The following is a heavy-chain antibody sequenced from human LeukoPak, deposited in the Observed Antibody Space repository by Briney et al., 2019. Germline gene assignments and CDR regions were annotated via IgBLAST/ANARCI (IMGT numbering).Heavy chain of an antibody. Sequence: SETLSLTCAVYGGSFSGYYWSWIRQPPGKGLEWIGEINHSGSTNYNPSLKSRVTISVDTSKNQFSLKLSSVTAADTAVYYCARDVGGYSYGYRPTELYWYFNLWGRGTLVTVSS. CDR3: ARDVGGYSYGYRPTELYWYFNL. J-gene: IGHJ2*01. V-gene: IGHV4-34*01. CDR2: INHSGST. CDR1: GGSFSGYY. D-gene: IGHD5-18*01.